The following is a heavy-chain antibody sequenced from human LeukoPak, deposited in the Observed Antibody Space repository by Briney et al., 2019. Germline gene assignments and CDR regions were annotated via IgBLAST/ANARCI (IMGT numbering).Heavy chain of an antibody. D-gene: IGHD1-1*01. V-gene: IGHV3-30-3*01. CDR3: ARGTPDY. CDR1: GFTFSSYA. Sequence: GGSLRLSCAASGFTFSSYAMHWVRQAPGKGLEWVAVISYDGSNKYHADSVKGRFTISRDNSKNTLYLQMNSLRAEDTAVYYCARGTPDYWGQGTLVTVSS. CDR2: ISYDGSNK. J-gene: IGHJ4*02.